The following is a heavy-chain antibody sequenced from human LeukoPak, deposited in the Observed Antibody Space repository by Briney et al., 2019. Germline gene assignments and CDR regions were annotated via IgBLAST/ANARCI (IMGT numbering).Heavy chain of an antibody. CDR3: ARKITGAFDI. CDR2: ISAYNGNT. J-gene: IGHJ3*02. V-gene: IGHV1-18*01. D-gene: IGHD1-20*01. Sequence: ASVKVSCKASGYTFTSYGISWVRQAPGQGLEWMGWISAYNGNTNYAQKFQGRVTITADESTSTAYMELSSLRSEDTAVYYCARKITGAFDIWGQGTMVTVSS. CDR1: GYTFTSYG.